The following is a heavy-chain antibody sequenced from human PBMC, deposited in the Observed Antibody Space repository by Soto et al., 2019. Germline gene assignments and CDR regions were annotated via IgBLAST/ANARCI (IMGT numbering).Heavy chain of an antibody. CDR1: GGTFSSYA. V-gene: IGHV1-69*13. J-gene: IGHJ3*02. CDR3: AASACCGGDCPNDAFDI. D-gene: IGHD2-21*02. Sequence: SVKVSCKASGGTFSSYAISWVRKAPGQGLEWMGGIIPIFGTANYAQKFQGRVTITADESTSTAYMELSSLRSEDTAVYYCAASACCGGDCPNDAFDIWGQGTMVTVSS. CDR2: IIPIFGTA.